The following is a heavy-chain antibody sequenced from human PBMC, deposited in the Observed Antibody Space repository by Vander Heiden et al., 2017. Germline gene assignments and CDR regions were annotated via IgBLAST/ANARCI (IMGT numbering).Heavy chain of an antibody. CDR2: IKQDGSEK. CDR3: ARGVLWFGELSHYYYYGMDV. CDR1: GFTFSSYG. Sequence: EVQLVESGGGLVQPGGSLRLSCAASGFTFSSYGMSWVRQAPGKGLEWVANIKQDGSEKYYVDSVKGRFTISRDNAKNSLYLQMNSLRAEDTAVYYCARGVLWFGELSHYYYYGMDVWGQGTTVTVSS. V-gene: IGHV3-7*03. D-gene: IGHD3-10*01. J-gene: IGHJ6*02.